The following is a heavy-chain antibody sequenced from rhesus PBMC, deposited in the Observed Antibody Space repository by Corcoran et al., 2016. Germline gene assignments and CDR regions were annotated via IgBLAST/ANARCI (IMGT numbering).Heavy chain of an antibody. CDR1: GYSISSGYA. CDR3: ARGLSLNYRLDY. J-gene: IGHJ4*01. CDR2: IYGSSGST. D-gene: IGHD1-1*01. Sequence: QVQLQESGPGVVKPSETLSLTCAVSGYSISSGYAWSWIRQPPGKGLELIGYIYGSSGSTNYNPSLKNRVNSAKYTSKTQCALKLSSVTAADTAVSYCARGLSLNYRLDYWGQGVLVTVSS. V-gene: IGHV4-76*01.